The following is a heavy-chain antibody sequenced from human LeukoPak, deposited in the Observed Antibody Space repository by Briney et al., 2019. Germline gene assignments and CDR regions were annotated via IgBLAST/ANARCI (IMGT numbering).Heavy chain of an antibody. D-gene: IGHD3-10*01. CDR1: GFTFSNAW. Sequence: PGGSLRLSCAASGFTFSNAWMSWVRQAPGKGPEWVGRIKGKTDGETTDYATPVKGRFTISRDDSKDTLYLQMNSLKTEDTAVYYCTTEGYYVSGIYWGQGTLVTVSS. V-gene: IGHV3-15*01. J-gene: IGHJ4*02. CDR3: TTEGYYVSGIY. CDR2: IKGKTDGETT.